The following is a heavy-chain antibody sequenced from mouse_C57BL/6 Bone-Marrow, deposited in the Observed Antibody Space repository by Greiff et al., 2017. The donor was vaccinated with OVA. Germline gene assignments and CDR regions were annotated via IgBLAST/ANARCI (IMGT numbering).Heavy chain of an antibody. CDR2: IYPRDGST. Sequence: VQLQQSGPELVKPGASVKLSCKASGYTFTSYDINWVKQRPGQGLEWIGWIYPRDGSTKYNEKFKGKATLTVDTASSTAYMELHSLTSEDSAVYFWASAIYYYGSRGAWFAYWGQGTLVTVSA. D-gene: IGHD1-1*01. CDR3: ASAIYYYGSRGAWFAY. J-gene: IGHJ3*01. CDR1: GYTFTSYD. V-gene: IGHV1-85*01.